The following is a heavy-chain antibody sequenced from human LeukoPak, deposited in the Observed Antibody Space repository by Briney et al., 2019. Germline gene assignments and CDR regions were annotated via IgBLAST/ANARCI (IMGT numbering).Heavy chain of an antibody. Sequence: GGSLRLSCVASGFTFSDYAMNWVRQAPGKGLEWVSTFKTKYNQVYYAESVRGRFTISTDNSKKTVYLQMNSPRAEDTALYYCARSVPDYTRFDYWGQGALVTVSS. D-gene: IGHD4-11*01. CDR3: ARSVPDYTRFDY. CDR2: FKTKYNQV. J-gene: IGHJ4*02. CDR1: GFTFSDYA. V-gene: IGHV3-23*05.